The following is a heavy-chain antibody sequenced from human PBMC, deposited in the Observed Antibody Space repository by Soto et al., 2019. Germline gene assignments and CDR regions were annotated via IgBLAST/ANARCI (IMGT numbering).Heavy chain of an antibody. V-gene: IGHV3-30-3*01. CDR2: ISYDGSNK. Sequence: PGGSLRLSCAASGFTFSSYAMHWVRQAPGKGLEWVAVISYDGSNKYYADSVKGRFTISRDNSKNTLYLQMNSLRAEDTAVYYCARNGDYALYNWFDPWGQGTLVTVSS. D-gene: IGHD4-17*01. J-gene: IGHJ5*02. CDR3: ARNGDYALYNWFDP. CDR1: GFTFSSYA.